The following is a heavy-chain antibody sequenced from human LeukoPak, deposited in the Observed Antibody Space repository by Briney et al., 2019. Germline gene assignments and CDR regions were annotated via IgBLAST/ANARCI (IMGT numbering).Heavy chain of an antibody. CDR2: IYHSGST. CDR1: GGSISSGGYY. D-gene: IGHD4-23*01. CDR3: ARDPLGAPDYYGGNGGNGAFDI. Sequence: SETLSLTCTVSGGSISSGGYYWSWIRQPPGKGLEWIGYIYHSGSTYYNPSLKSRVTISVDRSKNQFSLKLSSVTAADTAVYYCARDPLGAPDYYGGNGGNGAFDIWGQGTMVTVSS. J-gene: IGHJ3*02. V-gene: IGHV4-30-2*01.